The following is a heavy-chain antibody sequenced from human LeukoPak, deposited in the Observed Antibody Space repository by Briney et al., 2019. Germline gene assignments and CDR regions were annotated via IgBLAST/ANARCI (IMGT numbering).Heavy chain of an antibody. J-gene: IGHJ6*04. D-gene: IGHD5-18*01. Sequence: GGSLRLSCAASGFTFSSYAMSWVRQAPGKGLEWVSAISGSGGSTYYADSVKGRFTISRDNSKNTLYLQMNSLRAEDTAVYYCATERVGYCYGHSCYGLDVWGKGTTVTVSS. CDR1: GFTFSSYA. CDR3: ATERVGYCYGHSCYGLDV. V-gene: IGHV3-23*01. CDR2: ISGSGGST.